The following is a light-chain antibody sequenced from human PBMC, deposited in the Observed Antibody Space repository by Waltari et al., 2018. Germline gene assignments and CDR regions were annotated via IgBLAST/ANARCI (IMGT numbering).Light chain of an antibody. Sequence: IVLTQSPLSLPVTPGEPATISCRSSQSLLIRAGYSSLDWYFHKQVQPPQLLIYHTSVRPSGVPDRFTGSGSGTDVTLKIRRVEADDFGVYYCMQGLQIPVTFGQGTTLEIK. J-gene: IGKJ2*01. CDR2: HTS. CDR3: MQGLQIPVT. CDR1: QSLLIRAGYSS. V-gene: IGKV2-28*01.